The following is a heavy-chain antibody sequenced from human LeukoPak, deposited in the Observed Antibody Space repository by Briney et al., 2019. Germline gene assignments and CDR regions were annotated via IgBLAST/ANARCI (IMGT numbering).Heavy chain of an antibody. J-gene: IGHJ4*02. CDR3: ATTQEMATIYYFDY. Sequence: GESLKISCKGSGYSFTSYWIGWVRQMPGKGLEWMGIINPGDSDTRYSPSFQGQVTISADKSISTAYLQWSSLKASDTTMYYCATTQEMATIYYFDYWGQGTLVTVSS. D-gene: IGHD5-24*01. CDR2: INPGDSDT. V-gene: IGHV5-51*01. CDR1: GYSFTSYW.